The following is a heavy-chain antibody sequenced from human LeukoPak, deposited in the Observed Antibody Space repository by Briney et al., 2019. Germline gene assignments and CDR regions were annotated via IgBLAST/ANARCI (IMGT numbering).Heavy chain of an antibody. CDR2: IYYSGST. Sequence: PSETLSLTCTVSGGSISSYYWSWIRQPPGKGLEWIGYIYYSGSTNYNPSLKSRVTISVDTSKNQFSLKLSSVTAADTAVYHCARDTYYYDSSGYSPFYYYYGMDVWGQGTTVTVSS. CDR1: GGSISSYY. CDR3: ARDTYYYDSSGYSPFYYYYGMDV. J-gene: IGHJ6*02. V-gene: IGHV4-59*01. D-gene: IGHD3-22*01.